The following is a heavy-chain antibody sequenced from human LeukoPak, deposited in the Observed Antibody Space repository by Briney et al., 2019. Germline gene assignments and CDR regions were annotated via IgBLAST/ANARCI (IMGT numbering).Heavy chain of an antibody. D-gene: IGHD3-10*01. CDR1: GGSISSSNW. CDR2: IYHSGST. J-gene: IGHJ4*02. V-gene: IGHV4-4*02. Sequence: SETLSLTCAVSGGSISSSNWWSWVRQPPGKGLEWIGEIYHSGSTNYNPSLKSRVTISVDKSKNQFSLKLSSVTAADTAVYYCARSGYGGSGSYYFDYWGQGTLVTVSS. CDR3: ARSGYGGSGSYYFDY.